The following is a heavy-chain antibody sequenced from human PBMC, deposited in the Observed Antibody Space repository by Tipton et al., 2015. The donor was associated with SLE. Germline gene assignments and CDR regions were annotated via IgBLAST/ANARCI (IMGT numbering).Heavy chain of an antibody. CDR1: GFTFSSYW. CDR2: INSDGSNT. Sequence: GSLRLSCAASGFTFSSYWMHWVRQAPGKGLVWVSRINSDGSNTAYADSVKGRFTISRDNAKNTLYLQMNSLRDEDTSVYYCARSLRSYGHFDFWGQGTLVTVSS. V-gene: IGHV3-74*01. D-gene: IGHD5-18*01. J-gene: IGHJ4*02. CDR3: ARSLRSYGHFDF.